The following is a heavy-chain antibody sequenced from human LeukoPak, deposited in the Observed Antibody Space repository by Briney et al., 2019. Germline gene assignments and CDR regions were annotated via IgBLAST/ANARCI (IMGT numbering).Heavy chain of an antibody. Sequence: SETLSLTCAVYGGSFSGYYWSWIRQPPGKGLEWIGEINHSGSTNYNPSLKSRVTISVDTSKNQFSLKLSSVTAADTAVYYCARGRVWLRVLDYWGQGTLVTVSS. CDR1: GGSFSGYY. CDR3: ARGRVWLRVLDY. CDR2: INHSGST. V-gene: IGHV4-34*01. J-gene: IGHJ4*02. D-gene: IGHD5-18*01.